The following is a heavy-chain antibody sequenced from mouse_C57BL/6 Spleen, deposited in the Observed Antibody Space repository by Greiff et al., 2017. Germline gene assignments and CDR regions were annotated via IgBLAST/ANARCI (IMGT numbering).Heavy chain of an antibody. D-gene: IGHD6-1*01. J-gene: IGHJ1*03. CDR2: IDPSDSYT. Sequence: VQLQQPGAELVMPGASVKLSCKASGYTFTSYWMHWVKQRPGQGLEWIGEIDPSDSYTNYNQKFKGKSTLTVDKSSSTAYMQLSSLTSEDSAVYYCAASRGYCDVWGTGTTVTVSS. CDR1: GYTFTSYW. CDR3: AASRGYCDV. V-gene: IGHV1-69*01.